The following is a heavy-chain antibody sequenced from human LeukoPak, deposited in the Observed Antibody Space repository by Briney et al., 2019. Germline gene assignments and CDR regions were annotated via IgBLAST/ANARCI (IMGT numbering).Heavy chain of an antibody. D-gene: IGHD3-10*01. Sequence: GASVTVSCKASGYTFTGYGISWVRQAPGQGLEWMGWSSDYNGHKNYAQRLQGRVTMTTDTSTNIAYIELRSLIPDDTAVYYCARDRYGTGSYDYWGQGTLVAVPS. CDR2: SSDYNGHK. V-gene: IGHV1-18*04. CDR1: GYTFTGYG. CDR3: ARDRYGTGSYDY. J-gene: IGHJ4*02.